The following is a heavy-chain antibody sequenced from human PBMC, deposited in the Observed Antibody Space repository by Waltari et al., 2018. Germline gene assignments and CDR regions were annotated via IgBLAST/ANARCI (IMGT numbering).Heavy chain of an antibody. J-gene: IGHJ4*02. CDR2: TNKDGSGT. D-gene: IGHD3-16*01. V-gene: IGHV3-74*01. CDR3: VREKDLDGGCVFDY. CDR1: GFGFSPDG. Sequence: VQLVESGGGLVQPGGSLRLSWSGWGFGFSPDGRDWVRQVPGKGLVWVARTNKDGSGTAYADSVEGQLTISRDNAKSTLHLQMTSLTAEDTAVYYCVREKDLDGGCVFDYWGRGTLVTVSS.